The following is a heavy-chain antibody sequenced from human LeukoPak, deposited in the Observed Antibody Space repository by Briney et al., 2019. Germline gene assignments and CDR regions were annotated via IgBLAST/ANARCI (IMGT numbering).Heavy chain of an antibody. V-gene: IGHV3-30*18. CDR3: ANPYGDY. CDR2: ISYDGSNK. J-gene: IGHJ4*02. D-gene: IGHD4-17*01. CDR1: GFTFSSYG. Sequence: GGSLRLSCAASGFTFSSYGMHWVRQAPGKGLEWVAVISYDGSNKYYADSVKGRFTISRDNSKNTLYLQMNSLRAEDTAVYYCANPYGDYWGQGTLVTVSS.